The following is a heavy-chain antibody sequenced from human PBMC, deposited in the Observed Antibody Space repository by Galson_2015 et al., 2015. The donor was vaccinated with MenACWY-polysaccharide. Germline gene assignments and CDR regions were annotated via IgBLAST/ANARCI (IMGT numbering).Heavy chain of an antibody. CDR2: VASDGRDK. CDR1: GFTFSSYA. V-gene: IGHV3-30*03. D-gene: IGHD6-13*01. J-gene: IGHJ4*03. CDR3: ARDLRRIADYYFDY. Sequence: SLRLSCAASGFTFSSYAMHWVRQVPGKGLEWVAVVASDGRDKHHTDSVKGRFTISRDNSKNTLYLQMNSLTSEDTALYYCARDLRRIADYYFDYWGQGTTVTVSP.